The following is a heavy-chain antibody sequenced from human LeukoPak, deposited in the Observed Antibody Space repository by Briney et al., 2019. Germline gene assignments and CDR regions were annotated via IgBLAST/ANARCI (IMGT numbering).Heavy chain of an antibody. V-gene: IGHV3-21*01. CDR2: ISSGSNYI. Sequence: PGGSLRLSCAASGFTFSSYSMNWVRQAPGKGLEWVSSISSGSNYIYYADSVKGRFTISRDNSKNTLYLQMNSLRAEDTAVYYCAREGRYCSGGSCYIDYWGQGTLVTVTS. J-gene: IGHJ4*02. D-gene: IGHD2-15*01. CDR1: GFTFSSYS. CDR3: AREGRYCSGGSCYIDY.